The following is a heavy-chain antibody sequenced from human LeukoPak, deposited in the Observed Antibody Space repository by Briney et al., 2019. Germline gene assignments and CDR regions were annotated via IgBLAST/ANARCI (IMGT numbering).Heavy chain of an antibody. J-gene: IGHJ3*02. Sequence: SETLSLTCTGSGGSISNYYWSWIRQPPGKGLEWIGYIYYSGSTNYNPSLRSRVTISVDTSKNQFSLKLSSVTAADTAVYYCARDPQDAFDIWGQGTMVTVSS. CDR1: GGSISNYY. CDR2: IYYSGST. CDR3: ARDPQDAFDI. V-gene: IGHV4-59*01.